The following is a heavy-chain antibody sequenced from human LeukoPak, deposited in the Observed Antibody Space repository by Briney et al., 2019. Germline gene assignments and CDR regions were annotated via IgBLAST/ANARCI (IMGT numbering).Heavy chain of an antibody. CDR2: ISGSGGST. CDR1: GFTFSSYA. D-gene: IGHD6-19*01. V-gene: IGHV3-23*01. CDR3: AKAEVAGTVGATDY. J-gene: IGHJ4*02. Sequence: PGGSLRLSCAASGFTFSSYAMSWVRQAPGKGLEWVSAISGSGGSTYYADSVKGRFTISRDNSKNTLYLRMNSLRAEDTAVYYCAKAEVAGTVGATDYWGQGTLVTVSS.